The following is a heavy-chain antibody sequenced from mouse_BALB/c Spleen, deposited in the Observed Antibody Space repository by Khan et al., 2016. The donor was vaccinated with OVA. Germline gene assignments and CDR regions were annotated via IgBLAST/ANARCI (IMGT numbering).Heavy chain of an antibody. D-gene: IGHD2-2*01. CDR2: IDPFSGGT. J-gene: IGHJ3*01. CDR1: GYSFTSYY. V-gene: IGHV1S135*01. CDR3: TRHGYVAWFTY. Sequence: LVESGPELMKPGASVKLSCKASGYSFTSYYIHCVMQSHGTSLEWIGYIDPFSGGTTYNQKFKGKATLTVDKSSSTVYIHLSNLTSEDSAVYYGTRHGYVAWFTYWGQGTLVTVSA.